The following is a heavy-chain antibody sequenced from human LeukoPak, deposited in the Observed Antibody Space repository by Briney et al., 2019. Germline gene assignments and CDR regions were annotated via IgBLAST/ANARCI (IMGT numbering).Heavy chain of an antibody. Sequence: GGSLRLSCAASGFTFSSYAMSWVRQAPGKGREWVSAISGSGGSTYYADSVKGRFTISRDNSKNTLYLQMNSLRAEDTAVYYCATDSSSWSFDYWGQGTLVTVSS. V-gene: IGHV3-23*01. CDR1: GFTFSSYA. CDR2: ISGSGGST. J-gene: IGHJ4*02. D-gene: IGHD6-13*01. CDR3: ATDSSSWSFDY.